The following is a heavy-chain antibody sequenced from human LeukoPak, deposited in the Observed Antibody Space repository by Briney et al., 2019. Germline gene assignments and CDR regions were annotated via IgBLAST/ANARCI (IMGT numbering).Heavy chain of an antibody. Sequence: GESLKISRKGSGYSFSNYWIGWVRQMPGKGLEWMGIIYPGDSDTRCSPSFQGHVTISADNSISTAYLQWSSLKASDTAMYYCATYSGVWDLLNWGQGTLVAVSS. V-gene: IGHV5-51*01. D-gene: IGHD1-26*01. CDR3: ATYSGVWDLLN. J-gene: IGHJ4*02. CDR1: GYSFSNYW. CDR2: IYPGDSDT.